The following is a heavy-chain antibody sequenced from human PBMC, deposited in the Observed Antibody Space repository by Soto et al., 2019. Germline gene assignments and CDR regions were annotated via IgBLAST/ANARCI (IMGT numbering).Heavy chain of an antibody. Sequence: GGSLRLSCAASGFTFSSYSMNWVRQAPGKGLEWVSSISSSSSYIYYADSVKGRFTISRDNAENSLYLQMNSLRAEDTAVYYCARDAIDWNSGFGYWGQGTLVTVSS. CDR2: ISSSSSYI. CDR3: ARDAIDWNSGFGY. V-gene: IGHV3-21*01. D-gene: IGHD1-7*01. CDR1: GFTFSSYS. J-gene: IGHJ4*02.